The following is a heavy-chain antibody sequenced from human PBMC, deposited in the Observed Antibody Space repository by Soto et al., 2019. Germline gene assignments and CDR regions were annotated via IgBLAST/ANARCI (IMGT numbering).Heavy chain of an antibody. CDR2: IYYSGST. J-gene: IGHJ6*03. CDR3: ARHPDIVVVPAPYYYYMDV. V-gene: IGHV4-59*08. CDR1: GGSISSYY. D-gene: IGHD2-2*01. Sequence: QVQLQESGPGLVKPSETLSRTCTVSGGSISSYYWSWIRQHPGKGLEWIGYIYYSGSTNYNPSLKSRVTISVDTSKNQFSLKLSSVTAADTAVYYCARHPDIVVVPAPYYYYMDVWGKGTTVTVSS.